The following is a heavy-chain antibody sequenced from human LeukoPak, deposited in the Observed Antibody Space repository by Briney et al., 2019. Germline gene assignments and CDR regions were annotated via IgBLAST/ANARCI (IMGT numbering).Heavy chain of an antibody. Sequence: GGSLRLSCAASEFTFNSYSMNWVRQAPGKGLEWVPVIYSGGSTYYADSVKGRFTISRDNSKNTLYLQMNSLRAEDTAVYYCAREYQLLASAFDIWGQGTMVTVSS. D-gene: IGHD2-2*01. CDR3: AREYQLLASAFDI. V-gene: IGHV3-53*01. CDR1: EFTFNSYS. J-gene: IGHJ3*02. CDR2: IYSGGST.